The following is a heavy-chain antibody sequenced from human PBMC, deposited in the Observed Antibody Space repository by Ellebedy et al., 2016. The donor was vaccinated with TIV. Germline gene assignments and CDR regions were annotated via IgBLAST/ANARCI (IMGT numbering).Heavy chain of an antibody. D-gene: IGHD1-26*01. CDR3: ARGRELGVNYFDY. CDR2: IYTSGST. Sequence: SETLSLTXTVSGGSISSGSYYRSWIRQPAGKGLEWIGRIYTSGSTNYNPSLKSRVTMSVDTSKNQFSLKLSSVTAADTAVYYCARGRELGVNYFDYWGQGTLVTVSS. CDR1: GGSISSGSYY. J-gene: IGHJ4*02. V-gene: IGHV4-61*02.